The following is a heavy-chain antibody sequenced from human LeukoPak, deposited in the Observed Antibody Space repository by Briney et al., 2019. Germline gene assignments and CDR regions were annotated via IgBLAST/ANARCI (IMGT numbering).Heavy chain of an antibody. CDR2: INQGGSDK. CDR3: AREFYCSSTSCLYYYYYGMDV. D-gene: IGHD2-2*01. V-gene: IGHV3-7*01. J-gene: IGHJ6*02. Sequence: PGGSLRLSCAASGFSFGGYWMTWVRQAPGKGLEWVANINQGGSDKYYVDFVRGRFTISRDKAKNSLYMQMNSLRAEDTAVYYCAREFYCSSTSCLYYYYYGMDVWGQGTTVTVSS. CDR1: GFSFGGYW.